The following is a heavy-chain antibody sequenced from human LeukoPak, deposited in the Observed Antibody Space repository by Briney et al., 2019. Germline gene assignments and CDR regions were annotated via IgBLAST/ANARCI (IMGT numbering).Heavy chain of an antibody. CDR2: IYPDDSDT. CDR1: EYSITSYW. Sequence: GESLKISCKGSEYSITSYWSGWVRQIPGKLLEWRGIIYPDDSDTKDSPSFQGQVTISADKSISTAYLQWSSLKASDTAMYYCARHGPPFDPWGQGTLVTVSS. V-gene: IGHV5-51*01. J-gene: IGHJ5*02. CDR3: ARHGPPFDP.